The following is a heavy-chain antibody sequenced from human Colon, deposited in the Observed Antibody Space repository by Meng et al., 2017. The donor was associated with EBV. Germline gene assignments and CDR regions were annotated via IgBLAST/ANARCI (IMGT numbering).Heavy chain of an antibody. CDR3: ARDRKHYGERGWFDP. V-gene: IGHV4-30-4*01. CDR2: IYYSGST. CDR1: GGSISSGDYY. J-gene: IGHJ5*02. D-gene: IGHD4-17*01. Sequence: QGQLQESGPGLAQPSQTLSLTCPVSGGSISSGDYYWSWIRQPPGKGLEWIGYIYYSGSTYSNASLKSRVTISIDRSKNQFSLKLSSVTAADTAVYYCARDRKHYGERGWFDPWGQGTLVTVSS.